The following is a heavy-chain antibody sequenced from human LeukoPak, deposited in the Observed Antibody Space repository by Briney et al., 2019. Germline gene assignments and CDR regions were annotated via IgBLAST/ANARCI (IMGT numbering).Heavy chain of an antibody. CDR2: INHSGST. CDR3: ARVHYSGCSF. J-gene: IGHJ4*02. D-gene: IGHD6-19*01. V-gene: IGHV4-34*01. CDR1: GGSFSGYY. Sequence: SETLSLTCAVYGGSFSGYYWSWIRQPPGEGLEWSGEINHSGSTNYNPSLKSRVTISVDTSKNQFSLELSSVTAADTAVYYCARVHYSGCSFWGQGTLVTVSS.